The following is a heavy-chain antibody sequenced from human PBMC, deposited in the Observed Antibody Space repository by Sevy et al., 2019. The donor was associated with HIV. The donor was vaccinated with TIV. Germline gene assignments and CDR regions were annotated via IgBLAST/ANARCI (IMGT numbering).Heavy chain of an antibody. CDR2: ISYDGSNE. V-gene: IGHV3-30*18. CDR3: AKEDSYRALDYYGMDV. D-gene: IGHD5-18*01. Sequence: GGSLRLSCAASGFTFSSYGMHWVRQAPGKGLEWVAVISYDGSNEYYADSVKGRFTISRDNSKNTLYLQMNSLRAEDTAVYYCAKEDSYRALDYYGMDVWGQGTTVTVSS. J-gene: IGHJ6*02. CDR1: GFTFSSYG.